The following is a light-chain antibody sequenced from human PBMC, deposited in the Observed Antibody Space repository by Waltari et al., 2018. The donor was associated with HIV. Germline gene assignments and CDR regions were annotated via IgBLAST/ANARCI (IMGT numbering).Light chain of an antibody. Sequence: QSVLTQPPSASGTPGQRVTISCSGSSSNIGSNYVYWFQQLPGTIPRLLIYKNDQRPSVVPDRFSGSKSGTSASLAISGLRSEDEADYSCVAWDDSLSGLLFGGGTKLTVL. CDR1: SSNIGSNY. CDR3: VAWDDSLSGLL. J-gene: IGLJ3*02. V-gene: IGLV1-47*01. CDR2: KND.